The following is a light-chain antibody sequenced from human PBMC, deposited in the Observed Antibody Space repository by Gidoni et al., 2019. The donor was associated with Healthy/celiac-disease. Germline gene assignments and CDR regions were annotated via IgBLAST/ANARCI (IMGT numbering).Light chain of an antibody. V-gene: IGKV1-39*01. CDR2: TAF. Sequence: IQMSFSPSSLSASVRDRVTITCRASQSISSYLNWYQQRPWKAPELMIYTAFRLQRWVPSRFSDRGCGTDVALTISSLQPESFATYYCQRGYSTPRTFGQGTKVEIK. CDR1: QSISSY. CDR3: QRGYSTPRT. J-gene: IGKJ1*01.